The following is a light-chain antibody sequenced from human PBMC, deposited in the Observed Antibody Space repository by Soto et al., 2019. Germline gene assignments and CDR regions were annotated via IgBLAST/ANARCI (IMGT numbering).Light chain of an antibody. Sequence: EIVLTQSPGTLSLSPGKRATLSCRASQSVSSSYLAWYQQKPGLAPRLLIYGASSRATGIPDRFSGSGSGTDFTLTISRLEPEDFAVYYCQQYGSSRNTFGQGTKLEIK. J-gene: IGKJ2*01. CDR1: QSVSSSY. CDR2: GAS. CDR3: QQYGSSRNT. V-gene: IGKV3-20*01.